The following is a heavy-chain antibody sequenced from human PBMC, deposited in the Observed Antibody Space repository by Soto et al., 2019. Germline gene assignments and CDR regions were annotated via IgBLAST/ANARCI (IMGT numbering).Heavy chain of an antibody. V-gene: IGHV1-69*13. D-gene: IGHD3-10*01. J-gene: IGHJ4*02. CDR1: GGTFRNHV. CDR3: ARDLEFRDGNISHLHX. CDR2: IIPIIGTP. Sequence: SVKVSCKASGGTFRNHVFNWVRQAPGQGLEWMGVIIPIIGTPNYAQKFQGRVTITADASTSTVYLEVSSLRSQDTAVYYCARDLEFRDGNISHLHXWGQGTLFTVSX.